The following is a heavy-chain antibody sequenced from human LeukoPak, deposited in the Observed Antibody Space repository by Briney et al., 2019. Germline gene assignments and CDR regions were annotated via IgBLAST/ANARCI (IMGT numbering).Heavy chain of an antibody. D-gene: IGHD3-3*01. Sequence: SQTLSLTCTVSGVSISSGDYYWTWIRQSPGTGLEWIGYIYHSGSTFYNPSLKSRLSISLDTPKNQFSLRLSSVTAADTAVYYCARGRPWSGYYFDFWGQGLLVTVSS. CDR1: GVSISSGDYY. V-gene: IGHV4-30-4*08. J-gene: IGHJ4*02. CDR2: IYHSGST. CDR3: ARGRPWSGYYFDF.